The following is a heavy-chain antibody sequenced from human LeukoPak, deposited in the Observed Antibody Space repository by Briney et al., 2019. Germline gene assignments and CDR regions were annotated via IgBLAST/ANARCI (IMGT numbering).Heavy chain of an antibody. CDR2: IFYSGST. CDR1: SGSISTSNYY. Sequence: SETLSLTCTVSSGSISTSNYYWGWVRQPPGKALEWIGNIFYSGSTKFNPSLNGRVSISRDTSKNLFSLRLRSVTAADTAVYFYARGRVSSSTWYSTYYYYFYMDVWGKGTTVTVSS. J-gene: IGHJ6*03. D-gene: IGHD4-11*01. CDR3: ARGRVSSSTWYSTYYYYFYMDV. V-gene: IGHV4-61*03.